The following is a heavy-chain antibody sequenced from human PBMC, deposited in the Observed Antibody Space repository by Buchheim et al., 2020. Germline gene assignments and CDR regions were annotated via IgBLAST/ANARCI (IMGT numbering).Heavy chain of an antibody. Sequence: QVQLVESGGGVVQPGRSLRLSCAASGFTFSSYGMHWVRQAPGKGLEWVAVISYDGSNKYYADSVKGRFTISRDNSKNTLYLQMNSLRAEDTAVYYCAKDLGYCSSTSCYSHYYYGMDVWGQETT. V-gene: IGHV3-30*18. CDR2: ISYDGSNK. J-gene: IGHJ6*02. D-gene: IGHD2-2*01. CDR3: AKDLGYCSSTSCYSHYYYGMDV. CDR1: GFTFSSYG.